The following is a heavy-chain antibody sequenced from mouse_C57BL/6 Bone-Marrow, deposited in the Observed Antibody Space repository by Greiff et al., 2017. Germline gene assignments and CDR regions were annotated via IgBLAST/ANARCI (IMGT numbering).Heavy chain of an antibody. V-gene: IGHV14-4*01. Sequence: EVQLQQSGAELVRPGASVKLSCTASGFNIKDDYMHWVKQRPEQGLEWIGWIDPENGDTEYASKFQGKATITADTSSNTAYLQLSSLTSEDTAVYYCTGYYGRNFDGWGKGTTLTVSS. CDR2: IDPENGDT. CDR3: TGYYGRNFDG. D-gene: IGHD1-1*01. J-gene: IGHJ2*01. CDR1: GFNIKDDY.